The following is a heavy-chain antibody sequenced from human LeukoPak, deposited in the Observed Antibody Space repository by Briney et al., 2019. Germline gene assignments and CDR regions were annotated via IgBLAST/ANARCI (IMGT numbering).Heavy chain of an antibody. V-gene: IGHV4-30-4*01. J-gene: IGHJ5*02. CDR3: AEGNYGDPNGFVP. CDR2: CYYSGST. Sequence: SETLSLTCTVSGGSIGSGDYYWSWIRQPPGKGLEWFGDCYYSGSTYYNPSLKSRVTISVDTSKNQFSLKLSSVTAADTAVYYCAEGNYGDPNGFVPWGQGTLVTASS. D-gene: IGHD4-17*01. CDR1: GGSIGSGDYY.